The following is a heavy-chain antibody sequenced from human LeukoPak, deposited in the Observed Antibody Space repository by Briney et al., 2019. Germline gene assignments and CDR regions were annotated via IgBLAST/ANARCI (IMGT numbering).Heavy chain of an antibody. V-gene: IGHV3-21*01. Sequence: GGSLRLSCAASGLTFSSYTMNWVRQAPGKGLEWVSSISSSSSYIYYADSVKGRFSISRDNAKNSLHLQMNSLGAEDTAVYYCARATYSGYDFDFWGQGTLVTVSS. CDR2: ISSSSSYI. J-gene: IGHJ4*02. CDR3: ARATYSGYDFDF. CDR1: GLTFSSYT. D-gene: IGHD5-12*01.